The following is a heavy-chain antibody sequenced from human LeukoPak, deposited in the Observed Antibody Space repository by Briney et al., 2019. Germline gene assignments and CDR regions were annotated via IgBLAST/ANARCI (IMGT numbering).Heavy chain of an antibody. V-gene: IGHV3-66*01. J-gene: IGHJ4*02. Sequence: GGSLRLSCAVSGVTVSSNHMSWVRQAPGKGLEWVSAIFSGGGTYYADSVKGRFTLSRDISENTLYLQMNSLRADDTAVYYCVRDASWGQGTLVTVSS. CDR3: VRDAS. CDR1: GVTVSSNH. CDR2: IFSGGGT.